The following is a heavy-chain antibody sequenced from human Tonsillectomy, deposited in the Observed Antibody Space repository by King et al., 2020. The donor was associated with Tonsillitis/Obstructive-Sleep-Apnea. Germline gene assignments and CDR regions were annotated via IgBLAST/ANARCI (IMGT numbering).Heavy chain of an antibody. CDR1: GGSISTYY. CDR3: VRQYSSWNYFDY. D-gene: IGHD5-18*01. J-gene: IGHJ4*02. V-gene: IGHV4-59*08. Sequence: QLQESGPGLVKPSETLSLTCTVSGGSISTYYWSWIRQPPGKGLAWIGHIYYRGDTNYNPSLKSRVTISVDTSQSQFSLKLSSVTAADTAVYYCVRQYSSWNYFDYWGQGTLVTVSS. CDR2: IYYRGDT.